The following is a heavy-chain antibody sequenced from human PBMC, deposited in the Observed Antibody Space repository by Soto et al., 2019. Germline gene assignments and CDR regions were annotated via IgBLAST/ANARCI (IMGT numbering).Heavy chain of an antibody. Sequence: QIQLVQSAAEVKKPGASVKVSCKTSGYTFVSYGISWVRQAPGQGLEWMGWISPYNGNTNFAQRFRCRVTLTTETSTDIVYMDLGSLKSDDTAVYYCARDQNFFDSSGYYDHWGQGTLITVSS. CDR2: ISPYNGNT. V-gene: IGHV1-18*04. J-gene: IGHJ5*02. CDR1: GYTFVSYG. CDR3: ARDQNFFDSSGYYDH. D-gene: IGHD3-22*01.